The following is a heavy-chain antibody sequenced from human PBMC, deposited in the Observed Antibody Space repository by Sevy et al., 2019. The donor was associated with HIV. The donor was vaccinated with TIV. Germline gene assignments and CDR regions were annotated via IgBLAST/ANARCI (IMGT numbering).Heavy chain of an antibody. J-gene: IGHJ4*02. Sequence: GGSLRLSCAASGFTFSSYWMSWVRQAPGKGLEWVANIKQDGSEKYYVDSVKGRFTISRDNAKNSLYLQMNSLRAEDTAVYYCAREATKGTENTGDRPNYFDYWGQGTLVIVSS. D-gene: IGHD7-27*01. CDR2: IKQDGSEK. CDR3: AREATKGTENTGDRPNYFDY. V-gene: IGHV3-7*03. CDR1: GFTFSSYW.